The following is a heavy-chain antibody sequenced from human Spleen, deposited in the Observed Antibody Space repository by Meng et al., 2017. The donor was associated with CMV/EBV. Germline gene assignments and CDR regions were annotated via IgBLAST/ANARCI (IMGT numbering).Heavy chain of an antibody. J-gene: IGHJ5*02. CDR3: ARGITMVRGVLDWFDP. CDR2: IYTSGST. Sequence: QVQLQESGPGMVKPSETLSLTCTVSGGSISSYYWSWIRQPAGKGLEWIGRIYTSGSTNYNPSLKSRVTMSVDTSKNQFSLKLSSVTAADTAVYYCARGITMVRGVLDWFDPWGQGTLVTVSS. D-gene: IGHD3-10*01. CDR1: GGSISSYY. V-gene: IGHV4-4*07.